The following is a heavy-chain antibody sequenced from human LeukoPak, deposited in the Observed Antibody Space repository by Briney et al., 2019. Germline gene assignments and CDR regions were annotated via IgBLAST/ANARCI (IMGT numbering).Heavy chain of an antibody. CDR2: ISAYNDNT. CDR1: GYTFTSYG. Sequence: ASVKVSCKASGYTFTSYGISWVRQAPGQGLEWMGWISAYNDNTNYAQKLQGRVTMTTDTSTSTAYMELRSLRSDDTAVYYCARETLTPMITFGGVIVASPGGSDYWGQGTLVTVSS. J-gene: IGHJ4*02. CDR3: ARETLTPMITFGGVIVASPGGSDY. D-gene: IGHD3-16*02. V-gene: IGHV1-18*01.